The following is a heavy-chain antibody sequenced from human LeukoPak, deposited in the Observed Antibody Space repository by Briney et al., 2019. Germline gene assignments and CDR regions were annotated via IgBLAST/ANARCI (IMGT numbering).Heavy chain of an antibody. CDR2: ISYDGTNK. V-gene: IGHV3-30*04. Sequence: GGSLRLSCAASGFIFNSYAMHWVRQAPGKGLEWVAAISYDGTNKYYADSVKGRFTISRDNSKNTLYLQMNSLRAEDTAVYYCAKESHGYTIIPPDYWGQGTLVTVSS. CDR3: AKESHGYTIIPPDY. J-gene: IGHJ4*02. CDR1: GFIFNSYA. D-gene: IGHD5-24*01.